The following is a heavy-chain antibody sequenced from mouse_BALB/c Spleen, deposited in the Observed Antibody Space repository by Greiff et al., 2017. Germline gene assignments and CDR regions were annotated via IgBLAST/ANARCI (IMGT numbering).Heavy chain of an antibody. D-gene: IGHD1-1*01. V-gene: IGHV5-6-5*01. CDR3: ASVLSLRGSFAY. CDR2: ISSGGST. CDR1: GFTFSSYA. J-gene: IGHJ3*01. Sequence: EVNLVESGGGLVKPGGSLKLSCAASGFTFSSYAMSWVRQTPEKRLEWVASISSGGSTYYPDSVKGRFTISRDNARNILYLQMSSLRSEDTAMYYCASVLSLRGSFAYWGQGTLVTVSA.